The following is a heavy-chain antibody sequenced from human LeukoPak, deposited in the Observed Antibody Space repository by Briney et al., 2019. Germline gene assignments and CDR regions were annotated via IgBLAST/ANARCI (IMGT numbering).Heavy chain of an antibody. CDR1: GFTFSSYA. CDR2: ISGSGGST. D-gene: IGHD6-13*01. CDR3: AKAESSSWYP. J-gene: IGHJ4*02. Sequence: GGSLRLSCAASGFTFSSYALSWGRQAPGEGLGWVSAISGSGGSTYYADSVKGRFTISRDNSKNTLYLQMNSLRAEDTAVYYCAKAESSSWYPWGQGTLVTVSS. V-gene: IGHV3-23*01.